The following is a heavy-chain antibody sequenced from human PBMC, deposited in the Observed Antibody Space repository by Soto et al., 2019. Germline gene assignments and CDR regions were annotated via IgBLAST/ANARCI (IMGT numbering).Heavy chain of an antibody. CDR3: ARQDDSGGYYVAFDN. V-gene: IGHV4-39*01. D-gene: IGHD1-26*01. CDR2: IYYSGSS. J-gene: IGHJ3*02. CDR1: GGSISSGTYY. Sequence: PSETLSLTCSVSGGSISSGTYYWGWIRQPPEKGLEWIASIYYSGSSYCNPSLKSRVTISVDTSKNQFSLRLRSVTAADTAVYYCARQDDSGGYYVAFDNWGQGTKVTVSS.